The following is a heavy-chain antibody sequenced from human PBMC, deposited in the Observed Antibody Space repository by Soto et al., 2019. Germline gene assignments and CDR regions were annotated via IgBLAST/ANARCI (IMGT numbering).Heavy chain of an antibody. CDR1: GFTFSTYY. CDR2: ISSRSDI. CDR3: AREYTAWPLAYGMDV. D-gene: IGHD2-2*02. Sequence: GGSLRLSCVGSGFTFSTYYINWVRQAPGKGLEWVSSISSRSDIYYADSVKGRFTISRDNSKNSVSLQMNSLRAEDTAVYYCAREYTAWPLAYGMDVWGHGTTVTVSS. J-gene: IGHJ6*02. V-gene: IGHV3-21*01.